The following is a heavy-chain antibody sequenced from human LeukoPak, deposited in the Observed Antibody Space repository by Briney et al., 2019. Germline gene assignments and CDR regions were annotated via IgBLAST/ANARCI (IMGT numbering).Heavy chain of an antibody. CDR2: INPKSGDT. J-gene: IGHJ4*02. CDR1: GYTFTGYY. CDR3: ARGLRWELPGYYFDY. D-gene: IGHD1-26*01. V-gene: IGHV1-2*02. Sequence: ASVKVSCKASGYTFTGYYFHWVRQAPGQGLEWMGWINPKSGDTDYAQKLQGRVTMTRDTSISTAYMERSRLTSDDTAIYYCARGLRWELPGYYFDYWGQGTLVTVSS.